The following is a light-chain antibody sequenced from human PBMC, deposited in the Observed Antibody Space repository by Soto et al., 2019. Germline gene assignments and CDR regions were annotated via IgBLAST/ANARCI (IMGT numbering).Light chain of an antibody. Sequence: QSALTQPPSASGSPGQSVTISCTGTSSDVGGYNYVSWYQQHPGKAPKLMIYEVSKRPSGVPDRFSGSKSGNTASQTVYGLQAEDEADYYCSSYAGSNINNYVFGTGTKVTVL. CDR2: EVS. V-gene: IGLV2-8*01. CDR3: SSYAGSNINNYV. J-gene: IGLJ1*01. CDR1: SSDVGGYNY.